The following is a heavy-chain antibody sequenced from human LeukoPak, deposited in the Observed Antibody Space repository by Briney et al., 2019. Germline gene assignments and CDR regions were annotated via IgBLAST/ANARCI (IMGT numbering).Heavy chain of an antibody. D-gene: IGHD5-24*01. CDR3: ARGRDGYHFDY. J-gene: IGHJ4*02. Sequence: ASVKVSCKASGGSFRRYSINWVRQAPGQGLEWMGAIVPISGTPNSAEKFQGRVTISTDESTNTAYMELTSLTSEDSAMYYCARGRDGYHFDYWGQGTLVTVSS. V-gene: IGHV1-69*05. CDR1: GGSFRRYS. CDR2: IVPISGTP.